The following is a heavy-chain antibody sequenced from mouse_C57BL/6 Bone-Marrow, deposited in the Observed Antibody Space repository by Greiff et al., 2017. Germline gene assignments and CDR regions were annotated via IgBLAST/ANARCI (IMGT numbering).Heavy chain of an antibody. V-gene: IGHV2-6-1*01. CDR1: GFSLTSYG. J-gene: IGHJ4*01. D-gene: IGHD2-1*01. CDR3: ARGNYYAMDY. Sequence: VQGVESGPGLVAPSQSLSITCTISGFSLTSYGVHWVRQSPGKGLEWLVVIWSDGITTYNSTLKSRLSISKDNSKSQVFLKMNSLQTDDTAMYYCARGNYYAMDYWGQGTSVTVSS. CDR2: IWSDGIT.